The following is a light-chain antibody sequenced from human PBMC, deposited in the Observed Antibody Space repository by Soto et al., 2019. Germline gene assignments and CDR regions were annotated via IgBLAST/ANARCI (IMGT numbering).Light chain of an antibody. CDR3: QQLNNYPRALT. V-gene: IGKV1-9*01. CDR1: QGISNN. J-gene: IGKJ4*01. Sequence: DIQLTQSPSFLSASVGDRVTITCRASQGISNNLAWYQHNPGKPPKLLIYGASTLQSGVPSRFSGGGSGTEFTLTISSLQPEDFATYYCQQLNNYPRALTFGGGTKVEIK. CDR2: GAS.